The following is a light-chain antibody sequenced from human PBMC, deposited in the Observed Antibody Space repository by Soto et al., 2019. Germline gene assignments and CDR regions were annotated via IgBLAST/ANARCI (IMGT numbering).Light chain of an antibody. CDR2: DAS. V-gene: IGKV1-33*01. CDR1: QDVGLY. Sequence: DIQMTQSPSSLSASVGDGVTITCQASQDVGLYVNWYQQKAGKAPKLLIFDASNLETGVPSRFSGSGSGTHFTFTIRSLQPEDFTTYYCQHYYTLPITFGQGTRLEIK. CDR3: QHYYTLPIT. J-gene: IGKJ5*01.